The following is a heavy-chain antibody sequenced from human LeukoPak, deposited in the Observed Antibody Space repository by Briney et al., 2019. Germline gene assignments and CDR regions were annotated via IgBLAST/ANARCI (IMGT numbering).Heavy chain of an antibody. Sequence: GGSLRLSCAASGFTFSDYYMSWVRQAPGKGREGGSYISSSGSTIYYADSVKGRFTISRDNAKNSLYLQMNSLRAEDTAVYYCARGAWGGGSFLYYFDYWGQGTLVTVSS. CDR2: ISSSGSTI. CDR3: ARGAWGGGSFLYYFDY. D-gene: IGHD2-15*01. V-gene: IGHV3-11*01. CDR1: GFTFSDYY. J-gene: IGHJ4*02.